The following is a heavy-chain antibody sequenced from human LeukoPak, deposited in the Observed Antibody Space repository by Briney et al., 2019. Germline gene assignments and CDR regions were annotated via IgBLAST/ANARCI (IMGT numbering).Heavy chain of an antibody. V-gene: IGHV4-59*01. CDR3: AREGTDGSGSPRAFDI. J-gene: IGHJ3*02. D-gene: IGHD3-10*01. CDR2: IYYSGSP. CDR1: GGSISSYY. Sequence: SETLSLTCTVSGGSISSYYWSWIRQPPGKGLDWIGYIYYSGSPNYNPSLKSRVTISVDTSKNQFSLKLSSVTAADTAVYYCAREGTDGSGSPRAFDIWGQGTMVTVSS.